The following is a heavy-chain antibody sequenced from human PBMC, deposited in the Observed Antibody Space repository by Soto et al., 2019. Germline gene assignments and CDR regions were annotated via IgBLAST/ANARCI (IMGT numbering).Heavy chain of an antibody. Sequence: GGSLRLSCAASGFTFSSYSMNWVRQAPGKGLEWVSSISSSSSYIYYADSVKGRFTISRDNAKNSLYLQMNSLRAEDTAVYYCARNRAPISFPWELPQPLYDFDYWGEGTLVTVSS. CDR1: GFTFSSYS. D-gene: IGHD1-26*01. CDR2: ISSSSSYI. CDR3: ARNRAPISFPWELPQPLYDFDY. V-gene: IGHV3-21*01. J-gene: IGHJ4*02.